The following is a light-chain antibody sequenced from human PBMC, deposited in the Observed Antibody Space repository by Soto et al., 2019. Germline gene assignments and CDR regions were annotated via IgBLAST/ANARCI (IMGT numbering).Light chain of an antibody. CDR1: QSISNTY. V-gene: IGKV3-20*01. CDR3: QQYGSSPFA. CDR2: GAS. J-gene: IGKJ3*01. Sequence: EIVLSQSPVPLSLSPGERATVSCRASQSISNTYLAWYQQKPGQAPRLLIYGASNRATGIPDRFSGSGSGRDFTLTINRLEPEDFAVYYCQQYGSSPFAFGPGTKVDI.